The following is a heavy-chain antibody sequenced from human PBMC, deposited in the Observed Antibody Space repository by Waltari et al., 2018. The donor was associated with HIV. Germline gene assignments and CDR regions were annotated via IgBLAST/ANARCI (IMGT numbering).Heavy chain of an antibody. D-gene: IGHD4-17*01. CDR1: GFSLTTDGVG. V-gene: IGHV2-5*01. Sequence: QITLKESGPALVKPTQTLTLTCSFSGFSLTTDGVGVGWIRQPPGKALEWLAVIYWNDGKRYSPSLKTRLTIAEDISKDQVFLTLTNIQPVDTGTDYCAQSSGDYGPGYDYWGQGTLVTVSS. J-gene: IGHJ4*02. CDR3: AQSSGDYGPGYDY. CDR2: IYWNDGK.